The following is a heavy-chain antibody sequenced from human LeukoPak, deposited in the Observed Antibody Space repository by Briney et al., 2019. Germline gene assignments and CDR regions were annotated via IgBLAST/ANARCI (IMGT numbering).Heavy chain of an antibody. D-gene: IGHD1-26*01. CDR2: IRYDGSNK. CDR3: AKEKVGALFYYFDY. J-gene: IGHJ4*02. V-gene: IGHV3-30*02. Sequence: PGGSLRLSCAASGFTFSSYGMHWVRQAPGKGLEWVAFIRYDGSNKYYANSVKGRFTISRDNSKNTLYLQMNSLRAEDTAVYYCAKEKVGALFYYFDYWGQGTLVTVSS. CDR1: GFTFSSYG.